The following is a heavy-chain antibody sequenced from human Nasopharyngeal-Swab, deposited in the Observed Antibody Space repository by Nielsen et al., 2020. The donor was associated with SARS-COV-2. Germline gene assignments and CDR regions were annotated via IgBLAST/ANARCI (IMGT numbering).Heavy chain of an antibody. CDR2: IYYSGST. D-gene: IGHD1-1*01. CDR3: ASQLERRYYFDY. CDR1: GGSISSYY. Sequence: SETLSLTCTVSGGSISSYYWSWIRQPPGKGLEWIGYIYYSGSTNYNPSLKSRVTISVDTSKNQFSLKLSSVTAADTAVYYCASQLERRYYFDYWGQGTLVTVSS. J-gene: IGHJ4*02. V-gene: IGHV4-59*12.